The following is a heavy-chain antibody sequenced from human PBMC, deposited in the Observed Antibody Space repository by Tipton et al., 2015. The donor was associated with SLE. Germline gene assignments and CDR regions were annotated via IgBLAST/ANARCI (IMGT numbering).Heavy chain of an antibody. D-gene: IGHD2-21*01. J-gene: IGHJ4*02. CDR2: IKSKAYGGTV. CDR1: GLNFGDYA. Sequence: SLRLSCIVSGLNFGDYAVSWVRQAPGKGLEWVGVIKSKAYGGTVQYAASVKGRFTISRDDSKSIGYLQMDSLKTEDTAVYYCVEVATDKWGQGTLVTVSS. CDR3: VEVATDK. V-gene: IGHV3-49*04.